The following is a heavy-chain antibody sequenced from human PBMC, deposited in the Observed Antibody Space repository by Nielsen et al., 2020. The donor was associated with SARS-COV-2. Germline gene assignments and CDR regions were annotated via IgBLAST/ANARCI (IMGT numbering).Heavy chain of an antibody. V-gene: IGHV4-31*03. CDR2: IYSSGST. CDR3: ARVRSSSSVYYYYYMDV. CDR1: GGSISSGGYY. D-gene: IGHD6-6*01. J-gene: IGHJ6*03. Sequence: SETLSLTCTVSGGSISSGGYYWSWIRQHPGKGLEWIGYIYSSGSTYYNPSLKSRVTISVDTSKNQFSLKLSSVTAADTAVYYCARVRSSSSVYYYYYMDVWGKGTTVTVSS.